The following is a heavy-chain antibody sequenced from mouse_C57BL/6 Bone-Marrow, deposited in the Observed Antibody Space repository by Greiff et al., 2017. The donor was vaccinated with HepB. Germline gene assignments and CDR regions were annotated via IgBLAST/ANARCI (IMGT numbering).Heavy chain of an antibody. CDR1: GYTFTSYW. J-gene: IGHJ3*01. V-gene: IGHV1-52*01. CDR2: IDPSDSET. D-gene: IGHD2-5*01. Sequence: QVQLQQLGAELVRPGSSVKLSCKASGYTFTSYWMHWVKQRPIQGLEWIGNIDPSDSETHYNQKFKDKATLTVDKSSSTAYMQLSSLTSEDSAVYYCATHSNYLAWFAYWGQGTLVTVSA. CDR3: ATHSNYLAWFAY.